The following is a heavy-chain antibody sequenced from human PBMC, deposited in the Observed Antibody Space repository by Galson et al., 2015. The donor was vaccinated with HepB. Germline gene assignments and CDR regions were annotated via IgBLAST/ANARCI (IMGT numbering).Heavy chain of an antibody. CDR2: INPHSGDT. CDR1: GYTFTDYY. J-gene: IGHJ5*02. Sequence: SVKVSCKAPGYTFTDYYIHWVRQAPGQGLEWMGWINPHSGDTDYAQKFQGRVTMTRDTSISTAYMELSRLRSDDTAIYYCARDHYHGSGASHWFDAWGQGTLVTASS. CDR3: ARDHYHGSGASHWFDA. D-gene: IGHD3-10*01. V-gene: IGHV1-2*02.